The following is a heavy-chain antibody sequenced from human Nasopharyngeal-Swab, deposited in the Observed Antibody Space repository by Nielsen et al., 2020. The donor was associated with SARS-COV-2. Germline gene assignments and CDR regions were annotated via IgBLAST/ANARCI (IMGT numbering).Heavy chain of an antibody. V-gene: IGHV3-23*01. CDR3: ARDQYYDSSGYYYYGMDV. CDR2: ISGSGGSA. CDR1: EFTFSKYA. J-gene: IGHJ6*02. Sequence: GESLKISCAGSEFTFSKYAMSWVRQAPGKGLEWVSGISGSGGSAFYADFVKGRFTISRDNSKNTLYLQMNSLRAEDTAVYYCARDQYYDSSGYYYYGMDVWGQGTTVTVSS. D-gene: IGHD3-22*01.